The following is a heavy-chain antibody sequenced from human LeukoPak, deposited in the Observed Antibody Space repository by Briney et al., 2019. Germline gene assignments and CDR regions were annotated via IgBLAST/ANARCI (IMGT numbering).Heavy chain of an antibody. J-gene: IGHJ4*02. CDR3: ARGLGYSYGYGIDY. Sequence: GGSLRLSCAASGFIFSSYAMHWVRQAPGKGPEWVAIIWFDGSNTYYAKSVEGRFTISRDNSKNTLYLQMNSLRAEDTAVYSCARGLGYSYGYGIDYWGQGTLVIASS. CDR2: IWFDGSNT. CDR1: GFIFSSYA. V-gene: IGHV3-33*01. D-gene: IGHD5-18*01.